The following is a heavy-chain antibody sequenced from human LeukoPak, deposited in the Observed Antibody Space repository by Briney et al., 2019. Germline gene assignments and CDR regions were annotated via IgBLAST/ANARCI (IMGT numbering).Heavy chain of an antibody. CDR1: GYTFTGHY. Sequence: VKVSCNASGYTFTGHYMHWVRQAPGQGLEWMGWIYPKSGGTNYAQKFQTRVTMTRDTSITTAFMELNILKSDDTAVYYCVRDGYSGGAFDIWGPGTMVTVSS. CDR3: VRDGYSGGAFDI. V-gene: IGHV1-2*02. CDR2: IYPKSGGT. J-gene: IGHJ3*02. D-gene: IGHD5-12*01.